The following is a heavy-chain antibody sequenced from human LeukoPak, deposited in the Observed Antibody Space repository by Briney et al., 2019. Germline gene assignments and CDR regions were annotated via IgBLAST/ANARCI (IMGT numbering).Heavy chain of an antibody. CDR3: ARGGGFWSGYYPHDY. Sequence: SQTLSLTCTVSGGSISSGGYYWSWIRQHPGTGLEWIGYIYYSGSTYYNPSLKSRVTISVDTSKNQFSLKLSSVTAADTAVYYCARGGGFWSGYYPHDYWGQGTLVTVSS. CDR2: IYYSGST. CDR1: GGSISSGGYY. V-gene: IGHV4-31*03. D-gene: IGHD3-3*01. J-gene: IGHJ4*02.